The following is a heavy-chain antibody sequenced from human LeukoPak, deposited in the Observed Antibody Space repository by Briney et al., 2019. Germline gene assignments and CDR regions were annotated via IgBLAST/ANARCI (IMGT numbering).Heavy chain of an antibody. CDR2: MYTDGDT. D-gene: IGHD1-1*01. CDR3: ARGGLEPADFDY. CDR1: GASISGYW. J-gene: IGHJ4*02. Sequence: SETLSLTCDVSGASISGYWWSWIRQPAGKGLEWIGRMYTDGDTNYNPALKSRVTVSVDTSKNLFSLKLISVTAADTAVYYCARGGLEPADFDYWGQGTLVTVSS. V-gene: IGHV4-4*07.